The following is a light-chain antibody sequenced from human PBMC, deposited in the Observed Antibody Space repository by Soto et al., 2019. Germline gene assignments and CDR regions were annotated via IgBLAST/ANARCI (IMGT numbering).Light chain of an antibody. CDR2: AAS. J-gene: IGKJ2*01. V-gene: IGKV3-20*01. CDR3: QQYDRSPYT. Sequence: EIVLTQSPGTLSLSPGERATLSCRASQSVSSTFFAWYQQKPGQAPRLLIYAASSRATGIPDRFSGSGSGTDFTLTISGLEAEDFAVYYCQQYDRSPYTFGQGTKLEIK. CDR1: QSVSSTF.